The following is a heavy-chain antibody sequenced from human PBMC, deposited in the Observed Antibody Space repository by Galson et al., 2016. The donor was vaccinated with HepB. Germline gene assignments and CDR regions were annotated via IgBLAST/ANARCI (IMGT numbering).Heavy chain of an antibody. D-gene: IGHD5-18*01. Sequence: SLRLSCAASGFTFNNYAMNWVRQAPGKGLEWVSAISGSGGYTYYAGSVTGRFTISRVNSKNTLYLQMDRLKVEDTDVYYCEKDRGIGYSYGYSSEYYGMAVWGPGTTFTVSS. CDR3: EKDRGIGYSYGYSSEYYGMAV. CDR2: ISGSGGYT. CDR1: GFTFNNYA. J-gene: IGHJ6*02. V-gene: IGHV3-23*01.